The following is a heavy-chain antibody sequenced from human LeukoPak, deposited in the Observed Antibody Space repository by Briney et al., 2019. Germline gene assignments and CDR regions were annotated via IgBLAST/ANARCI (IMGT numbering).Heavy chain of an antibody. J-gene: IGHJ4*02. CDR3: AKDHEPGYSKHYFDY. V-gene: IGHV3-23*01. CDR1: GFSFSSYA. CDR2: ISGSGTGT. Sequence: QTGGSLRLSCAASGFSFSSYALTWVRQAPGKGLEWVSLISGSGTGTYYTDSVKGRFTISRDNSKNTLYLQMNSLRAEDTAVYYCAKDHEPGYSKHYFDYWGQGTLVTVSS. D-gene: IGHD1-26*01.